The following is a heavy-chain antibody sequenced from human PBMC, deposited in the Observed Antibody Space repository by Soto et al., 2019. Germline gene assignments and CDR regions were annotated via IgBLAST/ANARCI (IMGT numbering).Heavy chain of an antibody. Sequence: EVQLVESGGGSVEPGRSLRLSCAASGFTFGDYALSWVRQGPGKGLEWVGFIRSKRYGGTPEYAASVKGRFSISRDDSGNIAYLQMNSLRTEDIAVYFCTRLPRHPRPAFDYWGQGTQVTVSS. CDR1: GFTFGDYA. V-gene: IGHV3-49*04. J-gene: IGHJ4*02. CDR3: TRLPRHPRPAFDY. CDR2: IRSKRYGGTP. D-gene: IGHD2-2*01.